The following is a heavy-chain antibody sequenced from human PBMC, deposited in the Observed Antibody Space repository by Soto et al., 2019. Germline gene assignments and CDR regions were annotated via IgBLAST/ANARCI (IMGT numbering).Heavy chain of an antibody. J-gene: IGHJ3*02. CDR1: GGSISSGNYY. D-gene: IGHD4-4*01. CDR3: ARTVTALEGFDI. V-gene: IGHV4-30-4*01. CDR2: IFYSGST. Sequence: SETLSLTCTVSGGSISSGNYYWSWIRQPPGKGLEWIGYIFYSGSTYYKPSLKSRLNMSVDTSKNQFSLKLSSVTAADTAVFYCARTVTALEGFDIWGQGTMVTVSS.